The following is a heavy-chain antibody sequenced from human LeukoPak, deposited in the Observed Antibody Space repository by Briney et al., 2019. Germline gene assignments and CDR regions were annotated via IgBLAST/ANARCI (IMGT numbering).Heavy chain of an antibody. CDR2: ISDSGGST. D-gene: IGHD2-15*01. CDR1: GXPFSSYA. CDR3: VRGYSFGPYGMDA. V-gene: IGHV3-64D*09. J-gene: IGHJ6*02. Sequence: AGGSLRLSCSASGXPFSSYAVHWVRQAPGKGLEYVSAISDSGGSTYYADSVKGRFTISRDNSKNTLYLQMSSLRAEDTAVYFCVRGYSFGPYGMDAWGQGTTVTVSS.